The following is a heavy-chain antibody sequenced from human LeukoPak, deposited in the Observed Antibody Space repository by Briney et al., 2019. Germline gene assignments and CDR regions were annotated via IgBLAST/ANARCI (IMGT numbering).Heavy chain of an antibody. J-gene: IGHJ4*02. V-gene: IGHV1-2*02. CDR1: GYTFTGYY. CDR2: INPNSGGT. Sequence: ASVKVSCKASGYTFTGYYMHWVRQAPGQGLEWMGWINPNSGGTNYAQKFQGRVTMTRDTSTSTVYMELSSLRSEDTAVYYCARGVVVPAATMGYWGQGTLVTVSS. D-gene: IGHD2-2*01. CDR3: ARGVVVPAATMGY.